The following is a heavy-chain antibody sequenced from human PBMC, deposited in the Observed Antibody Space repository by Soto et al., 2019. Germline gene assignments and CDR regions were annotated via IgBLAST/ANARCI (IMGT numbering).Heavy chain of an antibody. CDR1: GFSLSTSGVG. J-gene: IGHJ3*02. Sequence: QITLKESGPTLVKPTQTLTLTCTFSGFSLSTSGVGVGWIRQPPGKALEWLALIYWDDDKRYSPSLKSRLTSTKDTSKNQVVLTITNMDPVDTATYYCAHRRDLGAFDIWGQGTMVTVSS. CDR3: AHRRDLGAFDI. CDR2: IYWDDDK. D-gene: IGHD2-21*02. V-gene: IGHV2-5*02.